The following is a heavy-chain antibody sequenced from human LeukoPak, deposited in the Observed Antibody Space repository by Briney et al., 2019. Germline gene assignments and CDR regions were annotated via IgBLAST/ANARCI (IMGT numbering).Heavy chain of an antibody. J-gene: IGHJ4*02. V-gene: IGHV4-59*08. CDR1: GGSISSYY. Sequence: PSETLSLTCTVAGGSISSYYWSWIRQPPGKGLEWIGYIYYSGSTNYNPSLKSRITISVDTSKNQFSLKLSSVTAADTAVYYCARGNTLVPAANFDYWGQGTLVTVSS. CDR3: ARGNTLVPAANFDY. D-gene: IGHD2-2*01. CDR2: IYYSGST.